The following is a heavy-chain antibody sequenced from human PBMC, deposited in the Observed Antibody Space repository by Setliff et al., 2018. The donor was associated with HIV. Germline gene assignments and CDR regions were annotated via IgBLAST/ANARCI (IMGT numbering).Heavy chain of an antibody. Sequence: PSETLSLTCDVSGFSISSRYYWGWIRQSPGKGLEWIGNIYHTGSSYYNPSLNDRATISLDTSKNQFSLKLNSVTAADTAVYYCARGSYYDYVWGNYRYTGFDYWGQGTLVTVSS. D-gene: IGHD3-16*02. CDR2: IYHTGSS. CDR1: GFSISSRYY. J-gene: IGHJ4*02. V-gene: IGHV4-38-2*01. CDR3: ARGSYYDYVWGNYRYTGFDY.